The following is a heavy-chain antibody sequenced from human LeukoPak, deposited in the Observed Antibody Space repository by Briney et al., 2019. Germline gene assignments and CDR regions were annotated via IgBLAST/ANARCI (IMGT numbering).Heavy chain of an antibody. CDR2: ITGSGGST. J-gene: IGHJ4*02. CDR1: GFTFSIYT. Sequence: GGSLRLSCATSGFTFSIYTLSWVRQAPGKGLEWVSTITGSGGSTYYADSVKGRFTISRDNSKNTLYLHMNSLRAEDTAVYYCANHLGGMARGVIRAFDYWGQGTLVTVSS. CDR3: ANHLGGMARGVIRAFDY. D-gene: IGHD3-10*01. V-gene: IGHV3-23*01.